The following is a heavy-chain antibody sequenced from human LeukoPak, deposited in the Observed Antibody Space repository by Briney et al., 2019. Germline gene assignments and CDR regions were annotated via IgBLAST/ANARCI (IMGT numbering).Heavy chain of an antibody. CDR1: GFTLSTYW. CDR3: VRDVTRHMDV. CDR2: ISSDGSAT. Sequence: PGGSLRLSCETSGFTLSTYWIHWVRQAPGKGLVWVSIISSDGSATRYTDSVKGRFTISRDNAKNTVDLQMNSLRVEDTAVYYCVRDVTRHMDVWGKGTAVTVSS. D-gene: IGHD4-17*01. J-gene: IGHJ6*03. V-gene: IGHV3-74*01.